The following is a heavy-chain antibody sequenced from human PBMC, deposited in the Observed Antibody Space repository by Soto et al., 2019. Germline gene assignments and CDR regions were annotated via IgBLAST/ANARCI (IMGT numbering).Heavy chain of an antibody. Sequence: QVQLVESGGGVVQPGRSLRLSCAASGFTFSSYAMHWVRQAPGKGLEWVAVISYDGSNQFYADSVKGRFTISRDNSKNTLYLQMNSLRVEDTAVYYCAREMYFYDSSGYEAGDAFDIWGQGTVVTVSS. D-gene: IGHD3-22*01. CDR1: GFTFSSYA. CDR3: AREMYFYDSSGYEAGDAFDI. J-gene: IGHJ3*02. V-gene: IGHV3-30-3*01. CDR2: ISYDGSNQ.